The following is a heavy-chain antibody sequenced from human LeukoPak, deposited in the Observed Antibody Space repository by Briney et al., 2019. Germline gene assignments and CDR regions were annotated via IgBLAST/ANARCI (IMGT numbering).Heavy chain of an antibody. V-gene: IGHV4-4*02. CDR3: SRENGAFSPFGY. D-gene: IGHD2-8*01. CDR1: GGSISNTNW. J-gene: IGHJ4*02. CDR2: ISLTGLT. Sequence: GTLSLTCGVSGGSISNTNWWSWVRQPPGQGLEWIGEISLTGLTHYNPSLESRVTVSLDKSKNQLSLNLTSVTAADTAVYYCSRENGAFSPFGYWGQGTLVTVLS.